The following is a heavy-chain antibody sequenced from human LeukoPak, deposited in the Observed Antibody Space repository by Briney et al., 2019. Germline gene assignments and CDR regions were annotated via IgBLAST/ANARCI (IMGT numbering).Heavy chain of an antibody. V-gene: IGHV4-61*01. J-gene: IGHJ4*02. CDR1: GGSVSSGSYY. Sequence: SSETLSLTCTVYGGSVSSGSYYWSWIRQPPGKGLEWNEYIYYSGSTNYNPSLKSRVTISVDTSKNQFSLTLSSVTAADTAVYYCGELVRGGGGGWPDYWGQGTLVTVSS. D-gene: IGHD6-19*01. CDR3: GELVRGGGGGWPDY. CDR2: IYYSGST.